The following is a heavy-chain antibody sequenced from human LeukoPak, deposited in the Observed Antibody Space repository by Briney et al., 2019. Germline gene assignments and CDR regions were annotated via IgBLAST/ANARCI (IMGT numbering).Heavy chain of an antibody. Sequence: SETLSLTCTVSGGSISSYYWDWIRQPPGKGLEWIGSISYSGSTYYNPSLKSRVTISVDTSKNRFSLKLSSVTAADTAVYYCARRGSYIYYWGQGTLVTVSS. CDR3: ARRGSYIYY. CDR1: GGSISSYY. J-gene: IGHJ4*02. CDR2: ISYSGST. D-gene: IGHD1-26*01. V-gene: IGHV4-39*01.